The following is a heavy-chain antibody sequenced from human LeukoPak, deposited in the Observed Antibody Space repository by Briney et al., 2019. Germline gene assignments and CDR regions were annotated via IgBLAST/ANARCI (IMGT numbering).Heavy chain of an antibody. CDR1: GGSFSGYY. D-gene: IGHD2-2*01. V-gene: IGHV4-38-2*01. Sequence: SETLSLTCAVYGGSFSGYYWGWIRQPPGKGLEWIGSFFLKGSTYYNPSLKSRVTISVDTSKNQFSLTLSSVTAADTAVYYCARVARCTSCFDVDYWGQGTLVTVSS. J-gene: IGHJ4*02. CDR3: ARVARCTSCFDVDY. CDR2: FFLKGST.